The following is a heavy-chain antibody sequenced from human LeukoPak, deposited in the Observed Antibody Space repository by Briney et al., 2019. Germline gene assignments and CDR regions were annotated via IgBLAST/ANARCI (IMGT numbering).Heavy chain of an antibody. V-gene: IGHV3-48*01. CDR2: ISSSSSTI. D-gene: IGHD3-3*01. J-gene: IGHJ4*02. CDR3: ARDGFEWGGY. CDR1: GFTFSIYN. Sequence: GGSLRLSCAASGFTFSIYNMNWVRQAPGKGLEWISYISSSSSTIYCADSVKGRFTISRDNAKNSLYLQMNSLRAEDTAVYYCARDGFEWGGYWGQGTLVTVSS.